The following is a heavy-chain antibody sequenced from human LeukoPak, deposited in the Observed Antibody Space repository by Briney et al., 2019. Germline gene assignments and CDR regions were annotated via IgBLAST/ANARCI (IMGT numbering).Heavy chain of an antibody. D-gene: IGHD3-22*01. CDR3: AVTRGVVFDYYDSSGYPYYFDY. J-gene: IGHJ4*02. V-gene: IGHV3-23*01. Sequence: PGGSLRLSCAASGFTFSSYAMSWVRQAPGKGLEWVSAISGSGGTTYYADSVKGRFTISRDNSKNTLYLQMNSLRAEDTAVYYCAVTRGVVFDYYDSSGYPYYFDYWGQGTLVTVSS. CDR1: GFTFSSYA. CDR2: ISGSGGTT.